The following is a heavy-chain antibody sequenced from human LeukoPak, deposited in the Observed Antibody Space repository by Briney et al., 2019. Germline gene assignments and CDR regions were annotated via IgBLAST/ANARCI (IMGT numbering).Heavy chain of an antibody. Sequence: SETLSLTCSVSGYSIRSGYYWGWIRQPPGKGLEWIGIIYQSGNTYYNESLKSRVTISVDTSKNQFSLKLTSVTAADTAVYYCARVPGPNWFDPWGQGTLVIVSS. V-gene: IGHV4-38-2*02. CDR2: IYQSGNT. CDR1: GYSIRSGYY. CDR3: ARVPGPNWFDP. J-gene: IGHJ5*02.